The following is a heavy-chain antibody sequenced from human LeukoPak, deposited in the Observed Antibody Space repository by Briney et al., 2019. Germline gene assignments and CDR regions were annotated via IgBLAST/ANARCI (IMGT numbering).Heavy chain of an antibody. CDR2: IYSGGST. Sequence: AGGSLRLSCAASGFTFSDYYMSWVRQAPGKGLEWVSVIYSGGSTYYADSVKGRFTISRDNSKNTLYLQMNSLRAEDTAVYYCAREKAYYYDSSGYSGVYWGQGTLVTVSS. D-gene: IGHD3-22*01. CDR3: AREKAYYYDSSGYSGVY. CDR1: GFTFSDYY. J-gene: IGHJ4*02. V-gene: IGHV3-66*01.